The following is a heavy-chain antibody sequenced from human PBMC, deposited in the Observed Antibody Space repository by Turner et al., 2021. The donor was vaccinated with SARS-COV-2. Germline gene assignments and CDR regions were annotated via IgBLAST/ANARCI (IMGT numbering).Heavy chain of an antibody. J-gene: IGHJ4*02. CDR3: AKQGGPYCSGGSCYLHYFDY. CDR1: GFTFSSYS. Sequence: EVQLVESGGGLVKPGGSLRLSCAASGFTFSSYSMNWVRQAPGKGLEWVSSISSSSSYIHYADSVKGRFTISRDNAKNSLYLQMNSLRAEDTAVYYCAKQGGPYCSGGSCYLHYFDYWGQGTLVTVSS. V-gene: IGHV3-21*01. D-gene: IGHD2-15*01. CDR2: ISSSSSYI.